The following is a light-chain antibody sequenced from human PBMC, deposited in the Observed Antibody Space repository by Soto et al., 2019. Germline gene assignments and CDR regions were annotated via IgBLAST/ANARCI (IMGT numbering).Light chain of an antibody. J-gene: IGLJ3*02. CDR1: NSNIGSNY. CDR3: ATWDDSLSGTV. Sequence: QSVLTQPPSASGTPGQTVTISRSGSNSNIGSNYIYWYQQFPGTAPKLLIYRNDQRPSGVPDRFTGSKSGTSGSLAISGLRSEDESNYYCATWDDSLSGTVFGGGTKVTVL. V-gene: IGLV1-47*01. CDR2: RND.